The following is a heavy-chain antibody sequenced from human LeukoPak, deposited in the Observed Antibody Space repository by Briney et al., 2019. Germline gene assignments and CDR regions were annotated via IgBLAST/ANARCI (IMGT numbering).Heavy chain of an antibody. CDR3: ARSITMVRGVPSRPFFDY. CDR2: MNPNSGNT. CDR1: GYTFTSYD. V-gene: IGHV1-8*01. Sequence: ASVKVSCKASGYTFTSYDINWMRQATGQGLEWMGWMNPNSGNTGYAQKFQDRVTMTRNTSINTAYMELSSLRSEDMAVYYCARSITMVRGVPSRPFFDYWGQGTLVTVSS. J-gene: IGHJ4*02. D-gene: IGHD3-10*01.